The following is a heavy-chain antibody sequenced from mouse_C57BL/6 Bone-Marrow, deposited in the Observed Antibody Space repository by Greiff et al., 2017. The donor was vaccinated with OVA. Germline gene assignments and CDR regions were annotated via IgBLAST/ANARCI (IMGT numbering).Heavy chain of an antibody. CDR1: GFTFSSYA. Sequence: EVKVVASGDGLVKPGGSLKLSCAASGFTFSSYAMSWVRQTPEKRLEWVAYISSGGDYIYYADTVKGRFTISRDNDRNTLYLQMSSLKSEDTAMYYCTRDYDYAMDYWGQGTSVTVSS. D-gene: IGHD2-4*01. CDR3: TRDYDYAMDY. V-gene: IGHV5-9-1*02. J-gene: IGHJ4*01. CDR2: ISSGGDYI.